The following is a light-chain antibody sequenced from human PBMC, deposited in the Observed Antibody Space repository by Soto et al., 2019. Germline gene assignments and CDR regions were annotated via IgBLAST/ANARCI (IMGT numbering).Light chain of an antibody. CDR3: NSYAGSNNFVV. Sequence: QSALTQPPSASGSPGQSVTISCTGTSSDVDAYNFVSWFRQNPGKAPKLIIYEVNKRPSGVPDRFSGSKSGNTASLTVSGLQAEDEADYYCNSYAGSNNFVVFGGGTKLTVL. CDR1: SSDVDAYNF. CDR2: EVN. J-gene: IGLJ2*01. V-gene: IGLV2-8*01.